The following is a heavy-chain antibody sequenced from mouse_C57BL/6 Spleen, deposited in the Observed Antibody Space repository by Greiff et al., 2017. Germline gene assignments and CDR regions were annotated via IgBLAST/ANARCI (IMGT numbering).Heavy chain of an antibody. CDR3: ASYDYDDGWFAY. CDR1: GYSFTGYY. Sequence: VQLQQSGPELVKPGASVKISSKASGYSFTGYYMNWVKQSPEKSLEWIGEINPSTGGTTSNQKFKAKATLTVDKSSSTAYMQLKSLTSEDSAVYYCASYDYDDGWFAYWGQGTLVTGSA. V-gene: IGHV1-42*01. J-gene: IGHJ3*01. CDR2: INPSTGGT. D-gene: IGHD2-4*01.